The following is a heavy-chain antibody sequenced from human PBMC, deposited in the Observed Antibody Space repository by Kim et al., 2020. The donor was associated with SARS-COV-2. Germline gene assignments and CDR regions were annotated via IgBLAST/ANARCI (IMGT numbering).Heavy chain of an antibody. Sequence: GGSLRLSCTASGFTFRTFAMHWVRQAPGKGLEWLTTIAYDGSHAAYGDSVQGRFTVSRDNSKNTVYLQLNSLTVEDTAVYYCAKPPDAFLYSMDVWGQGTAVVVS. CDR3: AKPPDAFLYSMDV. CDR2: IAYDGSHA. CDR1: GFTFRTFA. J-gene: IGHJ6*02. V-gene: IGHV3-30*18. D-gene: IGHD2-2*01.